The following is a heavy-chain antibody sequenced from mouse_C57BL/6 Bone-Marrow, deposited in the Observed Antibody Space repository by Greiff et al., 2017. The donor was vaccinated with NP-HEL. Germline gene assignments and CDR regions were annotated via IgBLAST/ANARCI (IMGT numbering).Heavy chain of an antibody. CDR2: IDPSDSET. J-gene: IGHJ4*01. V-gene: IGHV1-52*01. Sequence: QVQLQQPGAELVRPGSSVKLSCKASGYTFTSYWMHWVKQRPIQGLEWIGNIDPSDSETNYNQKFKDKATLTVDKSSSTAYMQLSSLTSEDSAVYYCARWHSHYYGSSYYAMDYWGQGTSVTVSS. CDR1: GYTFTSYW. D-gene: IGHD1-1*01. CDR3: ARWHSHYYGSSYYAMDY.